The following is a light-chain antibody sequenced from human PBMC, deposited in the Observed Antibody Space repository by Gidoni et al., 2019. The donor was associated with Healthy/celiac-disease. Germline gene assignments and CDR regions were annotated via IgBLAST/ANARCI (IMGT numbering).Light chain of an antibody. V-gene: IGKV4-1*01. CDR1: QNVLYSSNNKNY. CDR2: WAS. Sequence: VALGERATINCKSSQNVLYSSNNKNYLAWYQQKPGQPPKLLFYWASTRESGVPDRFRGSGSGTDFTLTISSLQAEDVAVYYCQQYYNTPRTFGQXTKVEIK. J-gene: IGKJ1*01. CDR3: QQYYNTPRT.